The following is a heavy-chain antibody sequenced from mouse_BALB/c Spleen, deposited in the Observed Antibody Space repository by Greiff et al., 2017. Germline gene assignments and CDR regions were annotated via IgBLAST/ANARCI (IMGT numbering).Heavy chain of an antibody. Sequence: QVQLQESGPELVRPGSSVKISCKASGYAFSSYWMHWVKQRPGQGLEWIGQIYPGDGDTNYNGKFKGKATLTADKSSSTAYMQLSSLTSEDSAVYFCARWGAVHFDYWGQGTTLTVSS. CDR2: IYPGDGDT. J-gene: IGHJ2*01. V-gene: IGHV1-80*01. CDR3: ARWGAVHFDY. CDR1: GYAFSSYW.